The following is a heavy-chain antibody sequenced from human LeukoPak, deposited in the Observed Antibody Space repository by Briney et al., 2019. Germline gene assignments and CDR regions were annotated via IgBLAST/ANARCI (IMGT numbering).Heavy chain of an antibody. Sequence: PGGSLRLSCAASGFTFSSYAMSWVRQTPGKGLEWVSAISGGGGSTYYADSVKGRFTISRDNSKNTLYLQMNSLRAEDTAVYYCAKRKVDSGYDHHPDYWGQGTLVTVSS. CDR1: GFTFSSYA. CDR3: AKRKVDSGYDHHPDY. J-gene: IGHJ4*02. D-gene: IGHD5-12*01. V-gene: IGHV3-23*01. CDR2: ISGGGGST.